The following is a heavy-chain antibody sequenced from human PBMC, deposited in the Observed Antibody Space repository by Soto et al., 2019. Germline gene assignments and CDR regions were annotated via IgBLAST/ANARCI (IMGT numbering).Heavy chain of an antibody. D-gene: IGHD6-19*01. Sequence: GASVKVSCKASGYTFTSYGISCVRQAPLQGLEWMGWISAYNGNTNYAQKLQGRVTMTTDTSTSTAYMELRSLRSDDTAVYYCASSLPGIAVAGPHRSFDYWGQGTLVTGSS. CDR1: GYTFTSYG. V-gene: IGHV1-18*04. J-gene: IGHJ4*02. CDR3: ASSLPGIAVAGPHRSFDY. CDR2: ISAYNGNT.